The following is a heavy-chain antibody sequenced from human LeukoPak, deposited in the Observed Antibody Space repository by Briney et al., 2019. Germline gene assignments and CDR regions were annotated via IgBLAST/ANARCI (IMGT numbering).Heavy chain of an antibody. CDR2: ISGSGTST. CDR3: ARGKGIAVSSFDS. Sequence: QPGGSLRLSCAASGFAFSSYAMSWVRQAPGKGLEWVSGISGSGTSTYYADSVKGRFTISRDNSKNTMSLQMNSLRAEDTALYYCARGKGIAVSSFDSWGQGTLVTVSS. V-gene: IGHV3-23*01. J-gene: IGHJ4*02. D-gene: IGHD6-19*01. CDR1: GFAFSSYA.